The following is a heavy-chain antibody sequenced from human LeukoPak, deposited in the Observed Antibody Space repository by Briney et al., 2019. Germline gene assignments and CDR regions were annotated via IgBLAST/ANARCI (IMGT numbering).Heavy chain of an antibody. CDR3: ARGQYYYDSSGYYSVFDY. J-gene: IGHJ4*02. Sequence: GGSLRLSCAASGFTFSSYAMSWVRQAPGKGLEWVSAISGSGGSTYYADSVKGRFTISRDNSKNTLYLQMNSLRAEDTAVYYCARGQYYYDSSGYYSVFDYWGQGTLVTVSS. CDR1: GFTFSSYA. V-gene: IGHV3-23*01. D-gene: IGHD3-22*01. CDR2: ISGSGGST.